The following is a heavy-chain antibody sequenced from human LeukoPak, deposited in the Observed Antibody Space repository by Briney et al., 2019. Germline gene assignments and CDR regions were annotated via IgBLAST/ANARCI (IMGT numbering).Heavy chain of an antibody. Sequence: PGGSLRLSCAASGFTFSRYEMNWVRQAPGRGLEWVSYISSSGSSIYYVDSVKGRFIISRDNAKNSLFLQMNSLRAEDTAVYYCARRGYYDTSGYLFDDWGQGTLVTVSS. CDR3: ARRGYYDTSGYLFDD. D-gene: IGHD3-22*01. V-gene: IGHV3-48*03. J-gene: IGHJ4*02. CDR1: GFTFSRYE. CDR2: ISSSGSSI.